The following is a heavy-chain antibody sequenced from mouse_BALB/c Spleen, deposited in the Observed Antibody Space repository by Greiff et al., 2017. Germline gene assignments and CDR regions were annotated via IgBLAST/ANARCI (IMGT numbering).Heavy chain of an antibody. J-gene: IGHJ1*01. V-gene: IGHV2-6-4*01. D-gene: IGHD1-1*01. Sequence: VKLMESGPGLVAPSQSLSITCTVSGFSLSRYSVHWVRQPPGKGLEWLGMIWGGGSTDYNSALKSRLSISKDNSKSQVFLKMNSLQTDDTAMYYCASPYYGSREIHWYFDVWGAGTTVTVSS. CDR2: IWGGGST. CDR1: GFSLSRYS. CDR3: ASPYYGSREIHWYFDV.